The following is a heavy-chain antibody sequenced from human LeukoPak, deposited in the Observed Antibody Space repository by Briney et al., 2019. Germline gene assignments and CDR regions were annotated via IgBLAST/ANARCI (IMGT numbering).Heavy chain of an antibody. CDR1: NGSISSDTYF. J-gene: IGHJ5*02. CDR3: SRLYGDYGWFDP. D-gene: IGHD4-17*01. Sequence: PSQTLSLTCTVSNGSISSDTYFWSWIRQPAGKGLEWIGRMSSSGISTYSPSLKSRVTISIDTSRNQFSLRLSSVTAADTAVYYCSRLYGDYGWFDPWGQGTLVTVSS. V-gene: IGHV4-61*02. CDR2: MSSSGIS.